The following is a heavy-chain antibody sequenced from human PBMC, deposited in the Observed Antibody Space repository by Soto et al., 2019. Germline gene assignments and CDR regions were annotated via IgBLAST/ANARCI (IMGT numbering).Heavy chain of an antibody. V-gene: IGHV2-5*01. CDR3: AHRREDIVLMVYASPFDY. J-gene: IGHJ4*02. CDR1: GFSLSTSGVG. CDR2: IYWNDDK. D-gene: IGHD2-8*01. Sequence: SGPTLVNPTQTLTLTCTFSGFSLSTSGVGVGWIRQPPGKALEWLALIYWNDDKRYSPSLKSRLTITKDTSKNQVVLTMTNMDPVDTATYYCAHRREDIVLMVYASPFDYWGQGTLVTVYS.